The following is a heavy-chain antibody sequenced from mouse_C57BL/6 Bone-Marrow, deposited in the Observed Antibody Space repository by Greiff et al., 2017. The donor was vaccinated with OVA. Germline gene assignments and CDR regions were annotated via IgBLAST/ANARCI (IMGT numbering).Heavy chain of an antibody. CDR2: IYPGDGDT. Sequence: VQRVESGPELVKPGASVKISCKASGYAFSSSWMNWVKQRPGKGLEWIGRIYPGDGDTNYNGKFKGKATLTADKSSSTAYMQLSSLTSEDSAVYFCAGTGTDDYWGQGTTLTVSS. V-gene: IGHV1-82*01. CDR1: GYAFSSSW. D-gene: IGHD4-1*01. J-gene: IGHJ2*01. CDR3: AGTGTDDY.